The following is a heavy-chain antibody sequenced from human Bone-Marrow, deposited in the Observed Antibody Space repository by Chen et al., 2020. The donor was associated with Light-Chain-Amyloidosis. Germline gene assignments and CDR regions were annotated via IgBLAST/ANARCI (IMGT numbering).Heavy chain of an antibody. CDR2: IYPDDSDA. Sequence: EVQLEQSGPEVKKPGESRKISCKASGYTFPNYWIGWVRQMPGKGLEWMGVIYPDDSDARYSPSFEGQVTISADKSITTAYLQWRSLKASDTAMYYCARRRDGYNFDYWGQGTLVTVSS. CDR3: ARRRDGYNFDY. D-gene: IGHD5-12*01. CDR1: GYTFPNYW. J-gene: IGHJ4*02. V-gene: IGHV5-51*01.